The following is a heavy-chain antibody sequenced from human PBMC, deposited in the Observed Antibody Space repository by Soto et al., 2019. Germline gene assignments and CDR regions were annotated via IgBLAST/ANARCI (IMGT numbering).Heavy chain of an antibody. V-gene: IGHV4-61*01. J-gene: IGHJ4*02. CDR3: ARASTTVTTLDY. CDR2: IYYSGRT. D-gene: IGHD4-17*01. Sequence: SETLSLTCTVSGGSVSSGSFYWSWIRQPPGKGLEWIGYIYYSGRTNYNPSLKSRVTISVDTSKNQFSLKLNSMTAADTAVYYCARASTTVTTLDYWGQGTLVTVSS. CDR1: GGSVSSGSFY.